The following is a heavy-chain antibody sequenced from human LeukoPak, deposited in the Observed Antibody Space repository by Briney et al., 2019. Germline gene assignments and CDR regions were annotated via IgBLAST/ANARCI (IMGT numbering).Heavy chain of an antibody. CDR3: ASTSSSFSPLTH. J-gene: IGHJ4*02. CDR2: IYTSGST. Sequence: SETLSLTCTVSGGSISSYYWSWIRQPAGKGLEWIGRIYTSGSTNYNPSLKSRVTMSVDTSKNQFSLKLSSVTAADTAVYYCASTSSSFSPLTHWGQGTLVTVSS. CDR1: GGSISSYY. V-gene: IGHV4-4*07. D-gene: IGHD6-13*01.